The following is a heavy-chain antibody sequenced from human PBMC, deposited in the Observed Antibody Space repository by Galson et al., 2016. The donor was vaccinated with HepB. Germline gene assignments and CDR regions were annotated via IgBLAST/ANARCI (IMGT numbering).Heavy chain of an antibody. V-gene: IGHV3-43*01. CDR1: GFTFDDYT. J-gene: IGHJ6*02. CDR2: ISWDGRSP. D-gene: IGHD3-10*01. Sequence: SLRLSCAASGFTFDDYTMHWVRQAPGKGLEWVSLISWDGRSPDYADSVKGRFTISRDNRKNSSYLQMNSLRSEDTALYYCGKDWGSLWESSGKGMDVWGQGTTVTVSS. CDR3: GKDWGSLWESSGKGMDV.